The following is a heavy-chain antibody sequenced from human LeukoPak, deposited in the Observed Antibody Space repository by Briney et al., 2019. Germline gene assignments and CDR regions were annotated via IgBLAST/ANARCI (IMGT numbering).Heavy chain of an antibody. D-gene: IGHD3-10*01. V-gene: IGHV3-21*01. Sequence: GGSLRLSCAASGFTFSSYSMNWVRQAPGKGLEWVSSISSSSSYIYYADSVKGRITISRDNAKNSLYLQMNSLRAEDTAVYYCARDYYGSGSFFYYFDYWGQGTLVTVSS. CDR3: ARDYYGSGSFFYYFDY. J-gene: IGHJ4*02. CDR1: GFTFSSYS. CDR2: ISSSSSYI.